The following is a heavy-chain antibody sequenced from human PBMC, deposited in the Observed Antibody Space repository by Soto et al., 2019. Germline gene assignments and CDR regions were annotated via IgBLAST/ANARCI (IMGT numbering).Heavy chain of an antibody. J-gene: IGHJ3*02. CDR3: ARKQWLEAFDI. CDR1: GGSISSYY. V-gene: IGHV4-59*01. CDR2: IYYSGST. D-gene: IGHD6-19*01. Sequence: SETLSLTCTVSGGSISSYYWSWIRRPPGKGLEWIGYIYYSGSTNYNPSLKSRVTISVDTSKNQFSLKLSSVTAADTAVYYCARKQWLEAFDIWGQGTMVTVSS.